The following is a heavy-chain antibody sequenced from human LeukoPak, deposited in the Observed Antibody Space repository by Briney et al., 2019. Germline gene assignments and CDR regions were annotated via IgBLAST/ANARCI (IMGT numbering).Heavy chain of an antibody. CDR2: ISSSSSYI. V-gene: IGHV3-21*01. D-gene: IGHD3-3*01. CDR1: GFAFSSYS. J-gene: IGHJ6*02. Sequence: GGSLRLSCAASGFAFSSYSMNWVRQAPGKGLEWVSSISSSSSYIYYADSVKGRFTISRDNAKNSLYLQMNSLRAEDTAVYYCAREYDFWSGYPLSVVPKVLYYGMDVWGQGTTVTVSS. CDR3: AREYDFWSGYPLSVVPKVLYYGMDV.